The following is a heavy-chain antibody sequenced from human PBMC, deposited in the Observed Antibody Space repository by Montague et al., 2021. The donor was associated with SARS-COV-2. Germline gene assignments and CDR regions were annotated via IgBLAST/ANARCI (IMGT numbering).Heavy chain of an antibody. CDR1: GVSVTDYY. CDR3: VRHPRYDGLNDPPDF. J-gene: IGHJ4*02. Sequence: SETLSLTCTVSGVSVTDYYWSWIRQPPGKGLEWVGDVLYNEGTNFNPSLKSRVAISVDTSKNQFSLRLTSVTAADTAFYYCVRHPRYDGLNDPPDFWDQGALVTVSS. V-gene: IGHV4-59*08. D-gene: IGHD3-16*01. CDR2: VLYNEGT.